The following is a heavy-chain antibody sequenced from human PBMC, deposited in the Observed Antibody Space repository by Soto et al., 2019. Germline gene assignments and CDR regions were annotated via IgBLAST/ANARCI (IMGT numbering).Heavy chain of an antibody. CDR3: AKGTRHLDAFDI. D-gene: IGHD4-17*01. CDR2: ISYDGSNK. J-gene: IGHJ3*02. CDR1: GFTFIRYG. Sequence: QVQLVESGGGVVQPGRPLRLSCPASGFTFIRYGIHWFRQPPGKGLERVAAISYDGSNKYYADSVKSRFTISRDNSKNTLYLQMNSLRAEDTAVYYCAKGTRHLDAFDIWGQWTMVTVSS. V-gene: IGHV3-30*18.